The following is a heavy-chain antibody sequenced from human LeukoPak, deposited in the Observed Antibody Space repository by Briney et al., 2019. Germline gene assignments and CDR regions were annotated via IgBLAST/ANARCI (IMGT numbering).Heavy chain of an antibody. V-gene: IGHV3-20*01. CDR2: VNWNSGST. Sequence: GGSLRLSCAASGFTFSSYSMNWVRQAPGKGLEWVSSVNWNSGSTAYADSVKGRFTVSRDNAKKSVYLQMDSLRPDDTALHDCTNDAGVGSSSPSFYFYLDAWGKGTTVSVSS. CDR1: GFTFSSYS. J-gene: IGHJ6*03. D-gene: IGHD6-6*01. CDR3: TNDAGVGSSSPSFYFYLDA.